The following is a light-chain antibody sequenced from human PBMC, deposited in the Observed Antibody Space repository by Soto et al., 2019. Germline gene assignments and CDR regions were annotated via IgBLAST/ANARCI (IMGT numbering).Light chain of an antibody. V-gene: IGLV2-14*01. CDR1: SSDVGGYNY. CDR2: DVS. CDR3: SSYTTISTPSYV. Sequence: ALTQPASVSGSPGQSITISCTGTSSDVGGYNYVSWYQQHPGKAPKLLIYDVSNRPSGISDRFSGSKSGNTASLTISGLQAEDEADYYCSSYTTISTPSYVFGTGTKVTVL. J-gene: IGLJ1*01.